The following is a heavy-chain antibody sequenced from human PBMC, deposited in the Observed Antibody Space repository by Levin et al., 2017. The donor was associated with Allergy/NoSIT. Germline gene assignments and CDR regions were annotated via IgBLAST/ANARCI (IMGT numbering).Heavy chain of an antibody. CDR3: ATVPVYGLDV. V-gene: IGHV4-59*01. CDR2: ISSSGST. CDR1: GAFISNYY. J-gene: IGHJ6*02. Sequence: SETLSLTCTVSGAFISNYYWSWIRQPPGKGLEWLGYISSSGSTIYNPSLDSRTIISVDMSKNHFSLRLRSVTAADTAVYYCATVPVYGLDVWGQGTTVTVS.